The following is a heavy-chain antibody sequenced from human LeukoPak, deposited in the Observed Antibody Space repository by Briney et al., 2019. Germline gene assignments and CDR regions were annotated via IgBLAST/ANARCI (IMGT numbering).Heavy chain of an antibody. CDR3: ARVPFYDSSGYYYESPLDY. J-gene: IGHJ4*02. Sequence: GGSLRLSCAASGFTFSSYAMSWIRQAPGKGLEWVSGISGGGGSTYYADSVKGRFTISRDNAKNSLYLQMNSLRAEDTAVYYCARVPFYDSSGYYYESPLDYWGQGTLVTVSS. CDR2: ISGGGGST. V-gene: IGHV3-23*01. D-gene: IGHD3-22*01. CDR1: GFTFSSYA.